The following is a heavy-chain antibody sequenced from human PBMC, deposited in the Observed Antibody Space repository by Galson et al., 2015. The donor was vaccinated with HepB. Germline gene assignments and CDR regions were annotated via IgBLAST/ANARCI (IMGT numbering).Heavy chain of an antibody. Sequence: QVQLQESGPRLVKPSETLSLTCTVSGGSISSSSYYWGWIRQPPGKGLEWIGSIYYSGSTYYNPSLKSRVTISVDTSKNQFSLKLSSVTAADTAVYYCARVATKTLGYYDSSGLKLNWYFDLWGRGTLVTVSS. V-gene: IGHV4-39*07. J-gene: IGHJ2*01. CDR2: IYYSGST. D-gene: IGHD3-22*01. CDR1: GGSISSSSYY. CDR3: ARVATKTLGYYDSSGLKLNWYFDL.